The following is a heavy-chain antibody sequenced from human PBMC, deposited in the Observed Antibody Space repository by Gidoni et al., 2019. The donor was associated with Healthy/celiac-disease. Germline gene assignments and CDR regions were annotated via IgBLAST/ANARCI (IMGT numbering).Heavy chain of an antibody. V-gene: IGHV4-59*08. Sequence: QVQLQESGPGLVKPSETLSLTCTVSGCSLSSYYWSWIRQPPGKGLAWIGYIYYSGRTNYNPTLKSRVTISVDTSKNQFSLKLSSVTAADTAVYYCARQISDSSGPTDGYYFDYWGQGTLVTVSS. D-gene: IGHD3-22*01. J-gene: IGHJ4*02. CDR1: GCSLSSYY. CDR3: ARQISDSSGPTDGYYFDY. CDR2: IYYSGRT.